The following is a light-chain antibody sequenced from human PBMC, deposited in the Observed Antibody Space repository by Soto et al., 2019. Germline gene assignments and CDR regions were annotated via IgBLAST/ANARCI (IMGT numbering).Light chain of an antibody. CDR1: SSNIGSNY. V-gene: IGLV1-47*01. Sequence: QSVLTQPPSASGTPGQRVTISCSGSSSNIGSNYVYWYQQLPGTVPQLLIYRNSERPSGVPDRFSGSKSGTSASLAISGLQSEDEADYYCAAWDDSLNVWVFGGGTKLTVL. CDR2: RNS. J-gene: IGLJ3*02. CDR3: AAWDDSLNVWV.